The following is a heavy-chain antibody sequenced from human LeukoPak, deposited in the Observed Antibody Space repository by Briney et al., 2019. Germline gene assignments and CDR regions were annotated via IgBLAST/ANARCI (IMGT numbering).Heavy chain of an antibody. Sequence: SETLSLTCTVSGGSISSYYWSWIRQPPGKGLEWIGYIYYSGSTNYNPSLKSRVTISVDTSKNQFSLKLSSVTAADTAVYYCASGYYDILTGYQLPYYFDYWGQGTLVTVSS. CDR1: GGSISSYY. V-gene: IGHV4-59*01. CDR2: IYYSGST. J-gene: IGHJ4*02. CDR3: ASGYYDILTGYQLPYYFDY. D-gene: IGHD3-9*01.